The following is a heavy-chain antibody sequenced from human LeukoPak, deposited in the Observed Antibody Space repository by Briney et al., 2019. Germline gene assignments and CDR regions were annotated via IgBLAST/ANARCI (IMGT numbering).Heavy chain of an antibody. CDR3: ARVKFQDWSKRYYYYYMDV. Sequence: PSETLSLTCTVSGGSISSSSYYWGWIRQPPGKGLEWIGSIYYSGSTYYNPSLKNRVTISVDTSKNQFSLKLSSVTAADTAVYYCARVKFQDWSKRYYYYYMDVWGKGTTVTVSS. CDR2: IYYSGST. CDR1: GGSISSSSYY. V-gene: IGHV4-39*07. D-gene: IGHD3-3*01. J-gene: IGHJ6*03.